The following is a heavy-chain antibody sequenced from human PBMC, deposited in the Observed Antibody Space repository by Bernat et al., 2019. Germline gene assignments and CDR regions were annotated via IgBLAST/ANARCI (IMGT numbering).Heavy chain of an antibody. CDR2: IKGKTGGETT. CDR1: SSGFSNAW. CDR3: TAYSPATPYGFAD. V-gene: IGHV3-15*01. D-gene: IGHD2-15*01. J-gene: IGHJ4*02. Sequence: EVQLVESGGGLVKPGGSLRLSCASSSSGFSNAWMSWVRQAPGKGLEWVGRIKGKTGGETTDYAAPVKGRFSISRDDAQKTLYLQMTGLKSEDTAVYYTTAYSPATPYGFADWGRGTLVTVSS.